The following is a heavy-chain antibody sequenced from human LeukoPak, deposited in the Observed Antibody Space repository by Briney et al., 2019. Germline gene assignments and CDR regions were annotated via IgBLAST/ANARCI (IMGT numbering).Heavy chain of an antibody. CDR3: ARDTHRTSDAFDI. CDR2: ISGYNGNT. V-gene: IGHV1-18*01. CDR1: GYTFTSYG. J-gene: IGHJ3*02. Sequence: ASVKVSCKASGYTFTSYGVSWVRQAPGQGLEWMGWISGYNGNTNYAQKLQGRVTMTTDTSTSTAYMELGSLRSDDTAVYYCARDTHRTSDAFDIWGQGTMVTVSS.